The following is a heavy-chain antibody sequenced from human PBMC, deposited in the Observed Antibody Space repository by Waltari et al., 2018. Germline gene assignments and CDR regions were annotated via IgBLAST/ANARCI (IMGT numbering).Heavy chain of an antibody. CDR3: AKDFGTMIVVVIHAY. CDR2: IYTSVST. V-gene: IGHV4-61*02. J-gene: IGHJ4*02. D-gene: IGHD3-22*01. Sequence: QVQLQESGPGLVKPSQTLSLTCTVSGGSISSGSYYWNWIRQPADKGLEWIGRIYTSVSTNYNPALKSRVTLSVDTSKNQFSLKLSSVTAADTAVYYCAKDFGTMIVVVIHAYWGQGTLVTVSS. CDR1: GGSISSGSYY.